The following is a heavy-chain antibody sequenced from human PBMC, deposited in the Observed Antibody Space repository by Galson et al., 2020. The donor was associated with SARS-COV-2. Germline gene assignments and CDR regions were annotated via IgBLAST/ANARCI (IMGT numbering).Heavy chain of an antibody. CDR1: GGSISSYY. CDR2: IYSSGST. V-gene: IGHV4-59*08. Sequence: ETSETLSLTCTISGGSISSYYWSWIRQPPGKGLEWIGYIYSSGSTNYNPSLESRVTMSVDTSKNQFSLKLSSVTAADTAVYYWVGVGGSGYYYHPLDYWGQGTLVTVSS. D-gene: IGHD3-22*01. CDR3: VGVGGSGYYYHPLDY. J-gene: IGHJ4*02.